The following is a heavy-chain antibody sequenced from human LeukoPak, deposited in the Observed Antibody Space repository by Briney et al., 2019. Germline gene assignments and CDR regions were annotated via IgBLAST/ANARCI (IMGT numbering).Heavy chain of an antibody. D-gene: IGHD2-2*01. CDR1: GFTFDDYG. CDR3: ARDQSQLPLDY. J-gene: IGHJ4*02. Sequence: RPGGSLRLSCAVSGFTFDDYGMSWVRQAPGKGLEWVSGINWNGGSTGYADSVKGRFTISRDNAKNSLYLQMNSLRAEDTAVYYCARDQSQLPLDYWGQGTLVTVSS. V-gene: IGHV3-20*04. CDR2: INWNGGST.